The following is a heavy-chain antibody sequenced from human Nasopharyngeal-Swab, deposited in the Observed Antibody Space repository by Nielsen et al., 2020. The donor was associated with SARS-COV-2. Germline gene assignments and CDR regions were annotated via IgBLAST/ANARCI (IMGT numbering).Heavy chain of an antibody. J-gene: IGHJ5*02. Sequence: ASVKASCKASGYTFTSYAMNWVRQAPGQGLEWMGWINTNTGNPTYAQGFTGRFVFSLDTSVSTAYLQISSLKAEDTAVYYCARGPSPYSSSWYDWFDPWGQGTLVTVSS. CDR2: INTNTGNP. CDR1: GYTFTSYA. V-gene: IGHV7-4-1*02. CDR3: ARGPSPYSSSWYDWFDP. D-gene: IGHD6-13*01.